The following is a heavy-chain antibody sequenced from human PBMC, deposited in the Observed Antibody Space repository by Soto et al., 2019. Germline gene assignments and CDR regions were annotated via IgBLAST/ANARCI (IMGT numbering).Heavy chain of an antibody. V-gene: IGHV4-34*01. Sequence: QVQLQQWGAGLLKPSETLSLTCAVYGGSFSGYYWSWIRQPPGKGLEWIGESNHSGSTNYNPSLKSRVTISVDTSKNQFSLKLSSVTAADTAVYYCARGLALAARPTKSFDYWGQGTLVPVSS. CDR2: SNHSGST. CDR1: GGSFSGYY. J-gene: IGHJ4*02. CDR3: ARGLALAARPTKSFDY. D-gene: IGHD6-6*01.